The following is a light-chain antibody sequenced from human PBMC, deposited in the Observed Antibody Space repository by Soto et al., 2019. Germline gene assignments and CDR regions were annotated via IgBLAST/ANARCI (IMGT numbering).Light chain of an antibody. J-gene: IGKJ2*01. CDR2: KAS. Sequence: DIAMTQSPSTLSASIGDRLTITCRASQTISTWLAWYQQKPGKAPNLLIYKASTLQSGVPSRFSGSESGTEFTLTITNLQPEDFAIFYCQQYSTFPLTFGQGTQVEIK. CDR3: QQYSTFPLT. V-gene: IGKV1-5*03. CDR1: QTISTW.